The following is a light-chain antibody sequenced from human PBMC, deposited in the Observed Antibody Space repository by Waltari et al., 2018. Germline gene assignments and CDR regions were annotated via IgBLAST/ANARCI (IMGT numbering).Light chain of an antibody. V-gene: IGKV3-15*01. CDR1: QSVSSN. Sequence: EIVMTQSPATLSVSPGERATLSCRASQSVSSNLAWYQQKPGQAPRLLIYGAPTRATDIPARFSGSGSGTEFTLTISSLQSEDFAVYYCQQYNDWLGTFGQGTKLEIK. CDR2: GAP. CDR3: QQYNDWLGT. J-gene: IGKJ2*01.